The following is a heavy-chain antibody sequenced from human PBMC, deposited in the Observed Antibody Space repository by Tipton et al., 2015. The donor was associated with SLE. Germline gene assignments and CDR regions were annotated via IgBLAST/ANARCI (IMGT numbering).Heavy chain of an antibody. CDR1: GGSINNYY. V-gene: IGHV4-59*01. J-gene: IGHJ1*01. Sequence: TLSLTCTVSGGSINNYYWSWIRQPPGKGLEWIGYIYYTGSTHYNPSLKSRVRMSVDTSKNQISLKLNSVIAADTAVYYCARSAEYFQDWGQGTLVTVSS. CDR2: IYYTGST. CDR3: ARSAEYFQD.